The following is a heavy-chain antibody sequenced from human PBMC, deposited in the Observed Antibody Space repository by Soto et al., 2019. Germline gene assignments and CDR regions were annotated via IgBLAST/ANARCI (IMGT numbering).Heavy chain of an antibody. CDR2: INHSGST. CDR3: ARAYSSGWYYYYYGMDV. J-gene: IGHJ6*02. Sequence: SETLSLTCAVDGGSFSGYDWSWIRQQPGKGLEWIGEINHSGSTNYNPSLKSRVTISVDTSKNQFSLKLSSVTAADTAVYYCARAYSSGWYYYYYGMDVWGQGTTVTVSS. V-gene: IGHV4-34*01. CDR1: GGSFSGYD. D-gene: IGHD6-19*01.